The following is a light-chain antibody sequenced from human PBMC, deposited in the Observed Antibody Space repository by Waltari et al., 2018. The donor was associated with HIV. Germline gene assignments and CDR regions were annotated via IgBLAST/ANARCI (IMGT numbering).Light chain of an antibody. CDR2: SNN. CDR1: SSNIGSNI. CDR3: AAWDDSLNAWV. Sequence: QSVLTQPPPASGTPGQRVSISCSGSSSNIGSNIVNWYQQPPGTAPKLLIYSNNQRPSGVPDRFSGSKSGTSASLAISGLQSEDEADYYCAAWDDSLNAWVFGGGTKLTVL. J-gene: IGLJ3*02. V-gene: IGLV1-44*01.